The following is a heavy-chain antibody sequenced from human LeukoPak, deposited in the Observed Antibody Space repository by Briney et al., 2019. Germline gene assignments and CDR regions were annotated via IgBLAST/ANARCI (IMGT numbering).Heavy chain of an antibody. CDR2: IYPRGST. CDR1: GGSISSGSYS. D-gene: IGHD2-2*01. CDR3: ARGVIVVVPAASGGDAFDI. V-gene: IGHV4-30-2*01. Sequence: PSETLSLTFAVSGGSISSGSYSWRWIRQPPGKGLEWIGYIYPRGSTYYNPSLKSRVTISVDRAKNQFSLKLSSVTAADTAVYYCARGVIVVVPAASGGDAFDIWGQGTMVTVSS. J-gene: IGHJ3*02.